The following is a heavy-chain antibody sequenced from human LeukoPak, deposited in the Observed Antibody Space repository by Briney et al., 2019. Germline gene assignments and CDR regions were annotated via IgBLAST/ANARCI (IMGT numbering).Heavy chain of an antibody. D-gene: IGHD6-19*01. J-gene: IGHJ4*02. V-gene: IGHV3-33*06. Sequence: GGSLRLSCAASGFTFSSYGMHWVRQAPGKGLEWVAVIWYDGSNKYYADSVKGRFTISRDNSKNTLYLQMNSLRAEDTAVYYCAKDSSSRTSSGSHLDYWSQGTLVTVSS. CDR2: IWYDGSNK. CDR1: GFTFSSYG. CDR3: AKDSSSRTSSGSHLDY.